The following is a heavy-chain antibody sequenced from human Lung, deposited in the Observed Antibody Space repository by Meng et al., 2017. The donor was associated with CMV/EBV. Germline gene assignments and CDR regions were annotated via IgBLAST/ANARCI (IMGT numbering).Heavy chain of an antibody. CDR3: ARAAARPSDWFDP. D-gene: IGHD6-6*01. CDR2: IYGDDEK. V-gene: IGHV2-5*02. CDR1: GFSLSTSGVG. J-gene: IGHJ5*02. Sequence: ITSNDSCPTLLQPPQTPPLTSTFSGFSLSTSGVGVGWIRQPPGKALECLAIIYGDDEKRYSPSLESRLTVTKDTSKNQVVLTMTNMVPVDTATYYCARAAARPSDWFDPWGQGTLVTVSS.